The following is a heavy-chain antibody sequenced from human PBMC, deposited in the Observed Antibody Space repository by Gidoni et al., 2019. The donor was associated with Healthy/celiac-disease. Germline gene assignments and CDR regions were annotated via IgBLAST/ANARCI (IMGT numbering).Heavy chain of an antibody. CDR2: IYYSGST. CDR1: GGSVSSGSYY. J-gene: IGHJ6*02. D-gene: IGHD1-20*01. V-gene: IGHV4-61*01. CDR3: AREITNGMDV. Sequence: QVQLQESGPGLVKPSETLSLTCTVSGGSVSSGSYYWSWIRQPPGKGLEWIGYIYYSGSTNYNPSLKSRVTISVDTSKNQFSLKLSSVTAADTAVYYCAREITNGMDVWGQGTTVTVSS.